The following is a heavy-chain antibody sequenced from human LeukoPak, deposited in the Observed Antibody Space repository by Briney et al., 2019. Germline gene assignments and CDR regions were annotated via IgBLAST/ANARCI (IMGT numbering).Heavy chain of an antibody. V-gene: IGHV3-33*08. D-gene: IGHD3-22*01. J-gene: IGHJ3*02. Sequence: GESLRLSCIGTGFSFSSDAMHWVRQAPGKGLEWVAVIWYDGSNKYYADSLKGRFTISRDNSKNTLYLQMNSLRAEDTAVYYCARDRELTSYDSAAFDIWGQGTMVTVSS. CDR2: IWYDGSNK. CDR3: ARDRELTSYDSAAFDI. CDR1: GFSFSSDA.